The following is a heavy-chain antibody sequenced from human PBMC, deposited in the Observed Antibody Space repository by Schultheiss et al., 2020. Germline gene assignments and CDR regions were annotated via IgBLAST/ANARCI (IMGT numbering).Heavy chain of an antibody. CDR3: ARQGWEWLRLWSWFDP. CDR1: GGSFSGYY. V-gene: IGHV4-59*01. Sequence: SQTLSLTCAVYGGSFSGYYWSWIRQPPGKGLEWIGYIYYSGSTNYNPSLKSRVAISVDTSKNQFSLMVRSVTAADTAVYYFARQGWEWLRLWSWFDPLGQGTLVTVSS. D-gene: IGHD5-12*01. J-gene: IGHJ5*02. CDR2: IYYSGST.